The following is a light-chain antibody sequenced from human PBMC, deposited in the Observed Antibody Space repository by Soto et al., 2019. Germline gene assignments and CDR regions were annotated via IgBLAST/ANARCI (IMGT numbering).Light chain of an antibody. J-gene: IGKJ1*01. V-gene: IGKV3-15*01. CDR3: QHYSTWLWT. CDR1: QSVSSK. CDR2: GAS. Sequence: EIVMTQSPATLSVSPGERATLSCRASQSVSSKLAWYQQKPGQGPRLLIYGASTRATGIPDRFSASGSGTEFTLTISSLQSEDFAVYYCQHYSTWLWTFGQGTKLEIK.